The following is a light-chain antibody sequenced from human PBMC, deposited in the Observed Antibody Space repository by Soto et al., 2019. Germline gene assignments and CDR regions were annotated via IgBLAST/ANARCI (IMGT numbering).Light chain of an antibody. CDR3: QQYNSYLT. CDR1: QSISSW. CDR2: DAS. Sequence: DIHMTQSPSTLSASVGDRVTITCRASQSISSWLAWYQQKPGKAPKLLIYDASSLESGVPSRFSGSGSGTEFSLTISSLQPDDFATYYCQQYNSYLTFGGGTK. V-gene: IGKV1-5*01. J-gene: IGKJ4*01.